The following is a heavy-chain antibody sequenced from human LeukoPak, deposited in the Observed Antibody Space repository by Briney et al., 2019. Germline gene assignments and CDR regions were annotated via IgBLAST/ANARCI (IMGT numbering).Heavy chain of an antibody. CDR3: ARDAFGDFSY. D-gene: IGHD2/OR15-2a*01. V-gene: IGHV3-7*01. J-gene: IGHJ4*02. CDR2: IKKDGSER. Sequence: GGSLRLSCTGSGLTFGNYWMDWVRRAPGKGLEWVANIKKDGSERNYLDSVKGRFTISRDNAKNSLYLQMNSLRVEDTAVYYCARDAFGDFSYWGQGALVTVSS. CDR1: GLTFGNYW.